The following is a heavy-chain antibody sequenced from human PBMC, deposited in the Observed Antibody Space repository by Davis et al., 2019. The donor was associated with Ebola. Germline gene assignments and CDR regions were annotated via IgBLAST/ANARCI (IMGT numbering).Heavy chain of an antibody. CDR2: IWYDGSNK. J-gene: IGHJ6*04. D-gene: IGHD2-2*01. Sequence: PGGSLRLSCAASGFTFSSYGMHWVRQAPGKGLEWVAVIWYDGSNKYYADSVKGRFTISRDNSKNTLYLQMNSLRAEDTAVYYCARVQRPGTSRVGSVGDGMDVWGKGTTVTVSS. CDR3: ARVQRPGTSRVGSVGDGMDV. CDR1: GFTFSSYG. V-gene: IGHV3-33*01.